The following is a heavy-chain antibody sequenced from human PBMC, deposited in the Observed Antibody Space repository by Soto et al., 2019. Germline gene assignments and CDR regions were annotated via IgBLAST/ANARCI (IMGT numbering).Heavy chain of an antibody. CDR3: ARVERGTATTVVDAFDI. Sequence: QVQLQQWGAGLLKPSETLSLTCAVFGGSVNSGNYYWSWIRQPPGKGLEWIGEMSHSGGTHFNPSPTSRVTISVATSKNQFSLKLSSVTAAGTALYYCARVERGTATTVVDAFDIWGPGTMVTVSS. D-gene: IGHD1-1*01. CDR2: MSHSGGT. V-gene: IGHV4-34*01. CDR1: GGSVNSGNYY. J-gene: IGHJ3*02.